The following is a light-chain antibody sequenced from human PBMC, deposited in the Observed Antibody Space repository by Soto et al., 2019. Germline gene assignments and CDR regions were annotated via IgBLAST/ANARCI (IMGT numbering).Light chain of an antibody. V-gene: IGKV1D-12*01. J-gene: IGKJ5*01. CDR3: QQGHSCPLT. CDR2: AAS. CDR1: QGISNG. Sequence: DSQMTQSPSSVSASVGDRVTITCRASQGISNGLAWYQQIPGKAPKLLIFAASSLQSGVPSRFSGSGSGTDFTLTISSLQPEEFGRYYCQQGHSCPLTFGQGKRLEIK.